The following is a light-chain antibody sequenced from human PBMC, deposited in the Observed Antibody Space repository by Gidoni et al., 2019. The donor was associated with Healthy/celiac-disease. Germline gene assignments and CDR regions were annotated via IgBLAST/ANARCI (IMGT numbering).Light chain of an antibody. Sequence: DIQMTQSPSSLSASVGDRVTITCRASQGISNYLAWYQQKPGKVPKLLIYAASTLQSGVPSRFSGSGSGTDFTLTISSLQPEDVAPYYCQKYNSAPRGFTFXPXTKVDIK. CDR2: AAS. CDR1: QGISNY. CDR3: QKYNSAPRGFT. J-gene: IGKJ3*01. V-gene: IGKV1-27*01.